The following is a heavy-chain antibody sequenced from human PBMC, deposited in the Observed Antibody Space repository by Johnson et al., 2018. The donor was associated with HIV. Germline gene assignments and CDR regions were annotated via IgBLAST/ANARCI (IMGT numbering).Heavy chain of an antibody. Sequence: QMQLVESGGGVVQTGRSLRLSCASSGFSFSTYGMHWVRQAPGKGLEWVAIIRYDGSSRYYANSVKGRFTISRDNSKSTLYLQMNSLRAEDTAVYYCANDFWSGSGIWGQGTMVTVSS. J-gene: IGHJ3*02. CDR2: IRYDGSSR. CDR3: ANDFWSGSGI. D-gene: IGHD3-3*01. V-gene: IGHV3-33*06. CDR1: GFSFSTYG.